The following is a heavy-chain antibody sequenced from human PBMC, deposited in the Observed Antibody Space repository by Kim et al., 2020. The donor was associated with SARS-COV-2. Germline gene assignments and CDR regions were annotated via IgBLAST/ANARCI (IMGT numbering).Heavy chain of an antibody. CDR2: MNPNSGNT. CDR3: ARVIGFFGCSSTSCHGAFAC. V-gene: IGHV1-8*01. CDR1: GYTFTSYD. J-gene: IGHJ4*02. D-gene: IGHD2-2*01. Sequence: ASVKVSCKSSGYTFTSYDINWVRQATGQGLEWMGWMNPNSGNTGYAQKFQGRVTMTRNTSISTAYMELSSLRSEDTAVYYCARVIGFFGCSSTSCHGAFACWGQGTLVTVSS.